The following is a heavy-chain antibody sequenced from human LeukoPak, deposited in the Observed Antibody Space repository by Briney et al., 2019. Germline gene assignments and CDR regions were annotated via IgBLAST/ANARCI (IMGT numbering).Heavy chain of an antibody. V-gene: IGHV3-11*01. Sequence: GGSLRLSCAASGFTFSDYYMSWIRQAPGKGLEWVSYISSSGSTIYYADSVKGRFTISRDNAKNSLYLQMNSLRAEDTAVYYCARELYRGYSYGSNDYWGQGTLVTVSS. CDR3: ARELYRGYSYGSNDY. D-gene: IGHD5-18*01. CDR2: ISSSGSTI. CDR1: GFTFSDYY. J-gene: IGHJ4*02.